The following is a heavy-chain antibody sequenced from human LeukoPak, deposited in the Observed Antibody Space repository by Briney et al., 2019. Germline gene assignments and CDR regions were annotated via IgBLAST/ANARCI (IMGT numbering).Heavy chain of an antibody. V-gene: IGHV4-39*07. CDR3: ARLRDYYYNYMDV. CDR1: GGSISSSGYY. CDR2: IYYSGTT. J-gene: IGHJ6*03. Sequence: SETLSLTCTVSGGSISSSGYYWGWTRQPPGKGLEWIGSIYYSGTTYYSPSLKGRVTISVDTSKNQLSLKLSSVAAADTAVYYCARLRDYYYNYMDVWGKGTTVTVSS.